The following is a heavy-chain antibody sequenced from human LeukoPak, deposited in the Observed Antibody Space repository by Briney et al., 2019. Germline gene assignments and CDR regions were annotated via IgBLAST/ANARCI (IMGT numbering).Heavy chain of an antibody. V-gene: IGHV4-59*01. CDR1: GGSISSYY. J-gene: IGHJ4*02. D-gene: IGHD3-16*01. Sequence: SETLSLTCTVSGGSISSYYWSWIRQPPGKGLGWIGYFYYSESTNYNPPLKSRVTISVDTSKNPISLKLSAVTAADTAVYYCARDKGGVSRYWGQGTLVTVSS. CDR2: FYYSEST. CDR3: ARDKGGVSRY.